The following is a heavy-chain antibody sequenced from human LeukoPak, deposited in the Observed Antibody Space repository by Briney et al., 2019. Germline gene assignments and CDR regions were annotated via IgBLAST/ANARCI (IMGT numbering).Heavy chain of an antibody. CDR1: GGSFSGYY. CDR2: INHSGST. J-gene: IGHJ4*02. CDR3: ASWHSVAGYYFDY. V-gene: IGHV4-34*09. D-gene: IGHD6-19*01. Sequence: SETLSLTCAVYGGSFSGYYWSWIRQPPGKGLEWIGEINHSGSTNYNPSLRSRVTISVDTSKNQFSLKVTSVTAADTAVYYCASWHSVAGYYFDYWGQGTLVTVSS.